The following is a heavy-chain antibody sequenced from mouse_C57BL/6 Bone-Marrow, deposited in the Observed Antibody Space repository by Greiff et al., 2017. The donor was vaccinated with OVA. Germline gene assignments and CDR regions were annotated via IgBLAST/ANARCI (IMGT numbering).Heavy chain of an antibody. D-gene: IGHD1-1*01. V-gene: IGHV1-26*01. Sequence: VQLQQSGPELVKPGASVKISCKASGYTFTDYYMNWVKQSHGKSLEWIGDINPNNGGTSYNQKFKGKATLTVDTSSSTAYMELRSLTSEDAADYYCESPVSSYYLDYWGQGTTLTVSS. CDR2: INPNNGGT. CDR1: GYTFTDYY. J-gene: IGHJ2*01. CDR3: ESPVSSYYLDY.